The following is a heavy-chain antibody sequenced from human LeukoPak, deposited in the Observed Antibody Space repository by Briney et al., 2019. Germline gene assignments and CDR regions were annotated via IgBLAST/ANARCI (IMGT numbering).Heavy chain of an antibody. D-gene: IGHD6-19*01. CDR1: GGSISSYY. J-gene: IGHJ4*02. Sequence: PSETLSLTCTVSGGSISSYYWNWIRQPPGKGLEWIGYIYYTGSTNYGPSLKSRVTISVDTSKNQFSLRLSSVTAADTAVYYCARDRSGWSFFDYWGQGTPVTVSS. V-gene: IGHV4-59*01. CDR3: ARDRSGWSFFDY. CDR2: IYYTGST.